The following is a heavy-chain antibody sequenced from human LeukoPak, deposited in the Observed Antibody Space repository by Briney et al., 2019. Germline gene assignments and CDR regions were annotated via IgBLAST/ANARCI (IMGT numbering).Heavy chain of an antibody. CDR1: GFTFSDYG. V-gene: IGHV3-33*01. CDR3: VRASGPFDY. J-gene: IGHJ4*02. D-gene: IGHD3-10*01. Sequence: GGSLRRSCAASGFTFSDYGIHWVRQAPGKGLEWVAVIWPDGSNKYYADSVKGRFTISRDDSKNTLYLQMNNLRAEDTALYYCVRASGPFDYWGQGTLVTVSS. CDR2: IWPDGSNK.